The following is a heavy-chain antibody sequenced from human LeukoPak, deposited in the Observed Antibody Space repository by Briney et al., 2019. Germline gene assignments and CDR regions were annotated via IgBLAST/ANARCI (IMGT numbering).Heavy chain of an antibody. CDR2: INAYNGNT. CDR1: GYTFTNYV. J-gene: IGHJ3*02. V-gene: IGHV1-18*01. CDR3: ARDGNGIAAGGAFRPFDI. Sequence: ASVKVSCKASGYTFTNYVISWVRQAPGQGLEWMGWINAYNGNTNYAQNLQGRVTMTTDTSTSTAHMELRSLRSDDTAVYYWARDGNGIAAGGAFRPFDIWGQGTMVTVSS. D-gene: IGHD6-13*01.